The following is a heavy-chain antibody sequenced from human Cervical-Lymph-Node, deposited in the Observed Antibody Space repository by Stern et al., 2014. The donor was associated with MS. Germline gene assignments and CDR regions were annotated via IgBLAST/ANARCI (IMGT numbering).Heavy chain of an antibody. CDR2: VSYDGTQR. D-gene: IGHD3-10*01. J-gene: IGHJ4*02. CDR1: GFTFSTYA. CDR3: ARGGRGVGLEY. V-gene: IGHV3-30-3*01. Sequence: VQLVESGGGVVQPGRSLSLSCVASGFTFSTYALHWVRAAQGKGLEWVAFVSYDGTQRNSTDSVKARFTISRDNSKNTLYLHMNSLRDEDTAVYFCARGGRGVGLEYWGQGALVTVSS.